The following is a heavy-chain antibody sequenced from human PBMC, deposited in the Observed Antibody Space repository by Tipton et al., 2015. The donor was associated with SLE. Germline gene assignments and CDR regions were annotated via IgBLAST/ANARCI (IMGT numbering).Heavy chain of an antibody. Sequence: QLVQSGGGVVQPGRSLRLSCAASGFTFSAYAVHWVRQAPGKGLELVAVISYDGSNKYYADSVKGRFTISRDNSKNTLYLQMNSLRAEDTAVYYCARVLGSYYGMDVWGQGTTVTVSS. J-gene: IGHJ6*02. CDR3: ARVLGSYYGMDV. CDR1: GFTFSAYA. CDR2: ISYDGSNK. V-gene: IGHV3-30*04.